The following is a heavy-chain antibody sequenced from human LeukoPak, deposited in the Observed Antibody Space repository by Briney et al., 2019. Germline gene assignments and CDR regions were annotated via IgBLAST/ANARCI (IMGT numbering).Heavy chain of an antibody. Sequence: PGGSLRLSCAASGFTFSSYSMNWVRQAPGKGLEWVSSISSSSSYIYYADSVKGRFTISRDNAKNSLYLQMNSLRAEDTAVYYCARAVAGRGELDYWGQGTLVTVSS. V-gene: IGHV3-21*01. CDR1: GFTFSSYS. CDR2: ISSSSSYI. J-gene: IGHJ4*02. D-gene: IGHD6-19*01. CDR3: ARAVAGRGELDY.